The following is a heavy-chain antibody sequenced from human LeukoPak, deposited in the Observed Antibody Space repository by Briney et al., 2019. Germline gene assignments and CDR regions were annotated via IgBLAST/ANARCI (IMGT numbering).Heavy chain of an antibody. CDR2: ISGSGGST. V-gene: IGHV3-23*01. CDR3: ARGNGEYDYGYFDL. J-gene: IGHJ2*01. D-gene: IGHD4-17*01. CDR1: GFTFSSYA. Sequence: GGSLRLSCAASGFTFSSYAMSWVRQAPGKGLEWVSAISGSGGSTYYADSVKGRFTISRDNSKNTLYLQMNSLRAEDTAVYYCARGNGEYDYGYFDLWGRGTLVTVSS.